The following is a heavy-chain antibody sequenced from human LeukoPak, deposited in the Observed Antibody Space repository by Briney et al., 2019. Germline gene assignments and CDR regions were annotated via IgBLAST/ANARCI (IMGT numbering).Heavy chain of an antibody. D-gene: IGHD4-23*01. V-gene: IGHV1-8*01. CDR3: ARGPNKYDGGNSGSAWFDP. CDR1: GFTFTTYD. Sequence: ASVKVSCKASGFTFTTYDINWVRQATGQGLEWMGWMNPNSGNTGYAQKFQGRVTMTRNTSISTAYMELSSLRSEDTAVYYCARGPNKYDGGNSGSAWFDPWGQGALVTVSS. CDR2: MNPNSGNT. J-gene: IGHJ5*02.